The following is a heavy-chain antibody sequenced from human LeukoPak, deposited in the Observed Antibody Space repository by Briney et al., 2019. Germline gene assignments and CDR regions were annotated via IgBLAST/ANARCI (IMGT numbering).Heavy chain of an antibody. J-gene: IGHJ5*02. V-gene: IGHV3-30*18. CDR2: ISYDGSNK. CDR3: AKDQVSYDSSGYYYEWFDP. Sequence: GGSLRLSCAASGFTFSSYGMHWVRQAPGKGLEWGAVISYDGSNKYYADSVKGRFTISRDNSKNTLYLQMNSLRAEDTAVYYCAKDQVSYDSSGYYYEWFDPWGQGTLVTVSS. CDR1: GFTFSSYG. D-gene: IGHD3-22*01.